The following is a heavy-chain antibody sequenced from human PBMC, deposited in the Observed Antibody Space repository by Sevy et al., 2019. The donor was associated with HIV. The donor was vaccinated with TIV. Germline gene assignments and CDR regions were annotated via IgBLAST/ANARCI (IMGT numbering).Heavy chain of an antibody. V-gene: IGHV4-59*13. D-gene: IGHD6-13*01. Sequence: SKTLSLTCTVSGGSISGYYWSWIRQPPGKGLEWIGYIYYSGSTNYNPSLKSRVTISVDTSKNQFSLKLSSVTAADTAVYYCASHSTTWYYWFDPWGQRTLVTVSS. CDR3: ASHSTTWYYWFDP. CDR1: GGSISGYY. J-gene: IGHJ5*02. CDR2: IYYSGST.